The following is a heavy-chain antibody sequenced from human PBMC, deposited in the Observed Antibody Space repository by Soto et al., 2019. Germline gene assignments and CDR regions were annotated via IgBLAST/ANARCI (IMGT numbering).Heavy chain of an antibody. J-gene: IGHJ4*01. Sequence: SETLSLTCAVSGGSITNSIWWSWVRQPPGKGLEWIGEIYHTVSTTYNPSLKSRLSISVDKSKNQISLNLRSVTAADTAVYYCASEIRNEPEYYFDYWG. CDR1: GGSITNSIW. V-gene: IGHV4-4*02. CDR2: IYHTVST. CDR3: ASEIRNEPEYYFDY. D-gene: IGHD1-1*01.